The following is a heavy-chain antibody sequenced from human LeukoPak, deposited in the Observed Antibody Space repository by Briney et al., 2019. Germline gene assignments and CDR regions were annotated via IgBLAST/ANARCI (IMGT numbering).Heavy chain of an antibody. D-gene: IGHD2-15*01. CDR1: GGSFSGYY. Sequence: SETLSLTCAVYGGSFSGYYWSWIRQSPGKGLEWIGEINHSGSTNYNPSLKSRVTISVDTSKNQFSLKLSSVTAADTAVYYCARGYSVLDYWGQGTLVTVSS. V-gene: IGHV4-34*01. J-gene: IGHJ4*02. CDR3: ARGYSVLDY. CDR2: INHSGST.